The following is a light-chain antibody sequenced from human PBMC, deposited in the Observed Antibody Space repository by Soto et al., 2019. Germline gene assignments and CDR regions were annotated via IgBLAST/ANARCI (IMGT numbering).Light chain of an antibody. CDR3: ATWDDDLNAAV. CDR1: SFNIAGNT. V-gene: IGLV1-44*01. J-gene: IGLJ7*01. Sequence: QSALTQPPSLSGTPGQRVTFSCSGSSFNIAGNTVHWYQHLPGTAPKLLIYINDQRPSGVPGRFSASTSGTSASLAITGLQSDDEADYYCATWDDDLNAAVFGAGTQLAVL. CDR2: IND.